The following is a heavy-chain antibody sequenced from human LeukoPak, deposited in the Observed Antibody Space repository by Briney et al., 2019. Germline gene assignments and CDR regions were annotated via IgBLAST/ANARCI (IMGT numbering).Heavy chain of an antibody. V-gene: IGHV7-4-1*02. CDR3: ARGELERLVDP. D-gene: IGHD1-1*01. CDR1: GYTFTNNF. CDR2: INTNTGNP. J-gene: IGHJ5*02. Sequence: ASVKVSCKASGYTFTNNFMHWVRQAPGQGLEWMGWINTNTGNPTYAQGFTGRFVFSLDTSVSTAYLQISSLKAEDTAVYYCARGELERLVDPWGQGTLVTVSS.